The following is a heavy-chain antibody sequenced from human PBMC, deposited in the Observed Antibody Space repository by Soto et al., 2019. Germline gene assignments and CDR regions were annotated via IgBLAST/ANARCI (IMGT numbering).Heavy chain of an antibody. CDR2: IKQDGSEK. D-gene: IGHD2-15*01. CDR3: ARDSGDCSGGSCSSGYFDL. Sequence: EVQLVESGGGLVQPGGSLRLSCAASGFTFSSYWMSWVRQAQGKGLEWVANIKQDGSEKYYVDSVKGRFTISRDNAKNSLYLQMNSLRADDTAVYYCARDSGDCSGGSCSSGYFDLWGRGTLVTVSS. J-gene: IGHJ2*01. V-gene: IGHV3-7*01. CDR1: GFTFSSYW.